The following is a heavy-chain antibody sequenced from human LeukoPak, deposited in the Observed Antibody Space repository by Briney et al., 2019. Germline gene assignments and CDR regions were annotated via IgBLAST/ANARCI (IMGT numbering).Heavy chain of an antibody. J-gene: IGHJ4*02. CDR1: GGSISSGDYY. D-gene: IGHD3-9*01. Sequence: PSQTLSLTCTVSGGSISSGDYYWSWIRQPPEKGLEWIGYIYYSGSTYYNPSLKSRVTISVDTSKNQFSLKLSSVTAADTAVYYCARVQYDILTGYPDLFDYWGQGTLVTVSS. V-gene: IGHV4-30-4*01. CDR3: ARVQYDILTGYPDLFDY. CDR2: IYYSGST.